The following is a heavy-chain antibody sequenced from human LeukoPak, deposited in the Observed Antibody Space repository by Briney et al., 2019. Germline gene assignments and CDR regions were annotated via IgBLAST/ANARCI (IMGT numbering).Heavy chain of an antibody. CDR2: IVVGSGNT. CDR3: AADSSRQGVWFGELLNAFDI. V-gene: IGHV1-58*02. J-gene: IGHJ3*02. D-gene: IGHD3-10*01. Sequence: SVKVSCKASGFTFTSSAMQWVRQARGQRLEWIGWIVVGSGNTNYAQKFQERVTITRDMSTSTAYMELSSLRSEDTAVYYCAADSSRQGVWFGELLNAFDIWGQGTMVTVSS. CDR1: GFTFTSSA.